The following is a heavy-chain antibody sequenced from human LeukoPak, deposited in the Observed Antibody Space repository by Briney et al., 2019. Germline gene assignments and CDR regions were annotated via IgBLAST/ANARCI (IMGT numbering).Heavy chain of an antibody. CDR1: GVSVSSVDYS. CDR2: IYHSGST. V-gene: IGHV4-30-2*01. Sequence: SETLSLTCTVSGVSVSSVDYSWSWIRRPPGKGLEWIGYIYHSGSTNYNPSLKSRVTISVDTSKNQFSLKLSSVTAADTAVYYCARSHLGPQNDSSGYYYCGFDYWGQGTLVTVSS. J-gene: IGHJ4*02. CDR3: ARSHLGPQNDSSGYYYCGFDY. D-gene: IGHD3-22*01.